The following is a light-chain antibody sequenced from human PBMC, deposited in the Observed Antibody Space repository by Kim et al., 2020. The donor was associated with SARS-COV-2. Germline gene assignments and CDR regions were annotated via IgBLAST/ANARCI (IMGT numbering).Light chain of an antibody. Sequence: SASVGDRVTITCRASQSITSWLAWYQQKPGKAPKLLLYMASTLQSGVPSRFSGSGSGTEFTLTISSLHPDDSATYYCQQYNNYPVTFDQGTKLEI. CDR1: QSITSW. CDR2: MAS. CDR3: QQYNNYPVT. V-gene: IGKV1-5*03. J-gene: IGKJ2*01.